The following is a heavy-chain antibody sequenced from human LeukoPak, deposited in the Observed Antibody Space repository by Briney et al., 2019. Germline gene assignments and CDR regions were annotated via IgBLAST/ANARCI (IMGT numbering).Heavy chain of an antibody. CDR1: GXTFSSSV. CDR2: ISNSGSIT. CDR3: AKGSF. V-gene: IGHV3-23*01. J-gene: IGHJ4*02. Sequence: GGSLRLSWAASGXTFSSSVVSWVRQAPGKGLEWVSGISNSGSITYYADSVKGRFTISRDNSKNMLYLQMNSLRAEDTAVYYCAKGSFWGQGTLVTVSS.